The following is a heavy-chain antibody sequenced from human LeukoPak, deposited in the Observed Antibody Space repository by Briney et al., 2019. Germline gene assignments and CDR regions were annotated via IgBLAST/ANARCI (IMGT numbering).Heavy chain of an antibody. V-gene: IGHV3-23*01. CDR2: ISGSGGST. D-gene: IGHD5-18*01. J-gene: IGHJ4*02. Sequence: QPGGSLRLSCAASGFTFSSYGMSWVRQAPGKGLEWVSAISGSGGSTYYADSVKGRFTISRDNSKNTLYLQMNSLRAEDTAVYYCAKDGEDTAMVTQYFDYWGQGTLVTVSS. CDR3: AKDGEDTAMVTQYFDY. CDR1: GFTFSSYG.